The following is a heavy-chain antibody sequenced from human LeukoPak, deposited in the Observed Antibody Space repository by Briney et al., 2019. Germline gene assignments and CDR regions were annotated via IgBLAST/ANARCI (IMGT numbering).Heavy chain of an antibody. V-gene: IGHV4-39*01. J-gene: IGHJ4*02. CDR1: GGSISRGRYY. CDR3: ARRNIAVALDY. D-gene: IGHD6-19*01. Sequence: SETLSLTCTVSGGSISRGRYYWGWIRQPPGKGLEWIVSIDYNGNTQDNPSLKSRVTISVATSKNQFSLKLNSVTAADTAVYYCARRNIAVALDYWGQGTLVTVSS. CDR2: IDYNGNT.